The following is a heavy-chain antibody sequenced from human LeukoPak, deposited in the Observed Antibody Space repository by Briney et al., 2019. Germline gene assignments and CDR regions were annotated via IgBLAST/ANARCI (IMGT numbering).Heavy chain of an antibody. J-gene: IGHJ3*01. CDR3: ARETYSYDSSGSRGAFDL. CDR1: GFTFSDYY. V-gene: IGHV3-53*01. CDR2: IYSGGST. D-gene: IGHD3-22*01. Sequence: PGGSLRLSCAASGFTFSDYYMSWVRQAPGKGLEWVSVIYSGGSTYYADSVKGRFTISRDNSKNTLYLQMNSLRAEDTAVYYCARETYSYDSSGSRGAFDLWGQGTMVTVSS.